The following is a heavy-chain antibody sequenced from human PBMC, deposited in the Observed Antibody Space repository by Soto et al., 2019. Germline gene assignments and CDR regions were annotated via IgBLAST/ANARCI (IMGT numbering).Heavy chain of an antibody. CDR1: GYTFTSYG. J-gene: IGHJ1*01. V-gene: IGHV1-18*01. D-gene: IGHD4-17*01. CDR2: ISAYNGNT. CDR3: ARDYGDHGTPAEYFQH. Sequence: ASVKVSCKASGYTFTSYGISWVRQAPGQGLEWMGWISAYNGNTNYAQKLQGRVTMTTDTSTSTAYMELRSLRSDDTAVYYCARDYGDHGTPAEYFQHWGQGTLVTVSS.